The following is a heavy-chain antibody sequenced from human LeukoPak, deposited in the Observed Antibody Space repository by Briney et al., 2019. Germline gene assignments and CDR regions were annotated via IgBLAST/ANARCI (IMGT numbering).Heavy chain of an antibody. CDR2: ISPYNGNA. V-gene: IGHV1-18*01. J-gene: IGHJ4*02. D-gene: IGHD5-12*01. CDR3: ASPYSGYEAAFDY. Sequence: ALVRISCKASGYSFSNYNLNWVRQAPGQGLEWLGWISPYNGNANYGQTFQGRVTMTSDTSTSSAYMELRSLRSDDTGMYYCASPYSGYEAAFDYWGQGTLVTVSS. CDR1: GYSFSNYN.